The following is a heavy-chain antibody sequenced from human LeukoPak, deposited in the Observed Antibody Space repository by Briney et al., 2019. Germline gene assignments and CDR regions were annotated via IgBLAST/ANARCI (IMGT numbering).Heavy chain of an antibody. CDR3: AKHGWSYDYYYYMDV. D-gene: IGHD6-19*01. CDR2: ISGSGGST. Sequence: GGSLRPSCAASGFTFSSYAMSWVRQAPGKGLEWVSAISGSGGSTYYADSVKGRFTISRDSSKNTLYLQMNSLRAEDTAVYYCAKHGWSYDYYYYMDVWGKGTTVTVSS. CDR1: GFTFSSYA. J-gene: IGHJ6*03. V-gene: IGHV3-23*01.